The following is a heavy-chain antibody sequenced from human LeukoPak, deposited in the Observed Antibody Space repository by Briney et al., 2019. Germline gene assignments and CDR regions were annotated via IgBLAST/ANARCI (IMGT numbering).Heavy chain of an antibody. Sequence: SETLSLTCTVSGGSISSGDYYWSWIRQPPGKGLEWIGYIYYSGSTYYNPSLKSRVTISVDTSKNQFSLKLSSVTAADTAVYYCATPETGDSSSWLRRTMNYWGQGTLVTVPS. CDR2: IYYSGST. J-gene: IGHJ4*02. CDR1: GGSISSGDYY. D-gene: IGHD6-13*01. CDR3: ATPETGDSSSWLRRTMNY. V-gene: IGHV4-30-4*08.